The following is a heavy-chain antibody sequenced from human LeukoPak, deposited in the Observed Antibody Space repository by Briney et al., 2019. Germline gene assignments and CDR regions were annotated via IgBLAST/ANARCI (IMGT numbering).Heavy chain of an antibody. V-gene: IGHV3-7*01. CDR2: IKQDGSEK. J-gene: IGHJ4*02. D-gene: IGHD3-3*01. CDR3: ASNYFIPYDFWSGFDY. Sequence: PGGSLRLSCAASGFTFSSYWMSWVRQAPGKWLEWVANIKQDGSEKYYVDSVKGRFTISRDNAKNSLYLQMNSLRAEDTAVYYCASNYFIPYDFWSGFDYWGQGTLVTVSS. CDR1: GFTFSSYW.